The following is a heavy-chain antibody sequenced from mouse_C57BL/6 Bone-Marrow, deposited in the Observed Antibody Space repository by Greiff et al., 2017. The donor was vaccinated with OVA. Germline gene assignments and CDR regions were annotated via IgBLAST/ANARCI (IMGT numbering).Heavy chain of an antibody. CDR2: ISSSGGYT. Sequence: EVMLVESGGDLVKPGASLKLSCAASGYTFSSYGMSWVRQTPDKRLEWIATISSSGGYTYYPDNVKGRVTFSRDNAKNTLYLQMSSLKSEETAMYYCARHHGDYWGQGTTPTVSS. CDR1: GYTFSSYG. V-gene: IGHV5-6*01. CDR3: ARHHGDY. J-gene: IGHJ2*01.